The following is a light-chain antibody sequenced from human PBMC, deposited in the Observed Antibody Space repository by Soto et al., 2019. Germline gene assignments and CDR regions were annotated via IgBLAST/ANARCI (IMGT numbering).Light chain of an antibody. CDR2: DVS. Sequence: QSVLTQPASVSGSPGQSITISCTGTSSDVGGYNYVSWYQQHPGKAPKLMIYDVSNRPSGVSNRFSGSKSGNTASLTISGLQAEDVADYYCSSYTSSSTPVFGTGTKFAVL. J-gene: IGLJ1*01. V-gene: IGLV2-14*01. CDR1: SSDVGGYNY. CDR3: SSYTSSSTPV.